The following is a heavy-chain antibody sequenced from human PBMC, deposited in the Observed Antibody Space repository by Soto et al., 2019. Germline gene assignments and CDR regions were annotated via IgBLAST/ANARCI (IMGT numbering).Heavy chain of an antibody. CDR1: GYTFTSYA. D-gene: IGHD2-21*02. CDR2: INAGNGNT. V-gene: IGHV1-3*05. CDR3: ARSIVVVTALDY. J-gene: IGHJ4*02. Sequence: QVQLVQSGAEEKKPGASVKVSCEASGYTFTSYAVHWVRQAPGLRLEWMGWINAGNGNTKYSQKFQGRVTITRDTSASTAYMELSSLRSEDTAVYYCARSIVVVTALDYWGQGTLVTVSS.